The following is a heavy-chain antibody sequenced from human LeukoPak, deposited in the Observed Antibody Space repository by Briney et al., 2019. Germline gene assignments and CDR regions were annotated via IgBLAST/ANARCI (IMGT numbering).Heavy chain of an antibody. CDR1: GGSISSSSYY. D-gene: IGHD3-10*01. J-gene: IGHJ5*02. V-gene: IGHV4-39*01. CDR3: ARQGLLWFGEARFDP. Sequence: SETLSLTCTVSGGSISSSSYYWGWIRQPPGKGLEWIGSIYYSGSTYYNPSLKSRVTISVDTFKNQFSLKLSSVTAADTAVYYCARQGLLWFGEARFDPWGQGTLVTVSS. CDR2: IYYSGST.